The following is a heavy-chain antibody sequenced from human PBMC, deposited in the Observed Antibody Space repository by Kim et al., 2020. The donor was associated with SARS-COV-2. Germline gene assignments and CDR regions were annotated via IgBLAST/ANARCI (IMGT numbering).Heavy chain of an antibody. CDR2: MNPNSGNT. D-gene: IGHD3-10*01. CDR1: GYTFTSYD. CDR3: ARGRRVRGVTIWIYYYYYYMDV. J-gene: IGHJ6*03. V-gene: IGHV1-8*01. Sequence: ASVKVSCKASGYTFTSYDINWVRQATGQGLEWMGWMNPNSGNTGYAQKFQGRVTMTRNTSISTAYMELSSLRSEDTAVYYCARGRRVRGVTIWIYYYYYYMDVWGKGTTVTVSS.